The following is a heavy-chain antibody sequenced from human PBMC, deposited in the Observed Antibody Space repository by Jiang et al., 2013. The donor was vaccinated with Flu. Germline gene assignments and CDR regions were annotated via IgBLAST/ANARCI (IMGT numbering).Heavy chain of an antibody. V-gene: IGHV4-59*01. CDR1: GGSISSYY. CDR2: IYYSGST. D-gene: IGHD4-17*01. CDR3: ARASPNGDFLYYFDY. J-gene: IGHJ4*02. Sequence: GLVKPSETLSLTCTVSGGSISSYYWSWIRQPPGRGLEWIGYIYYSGSTNYNPSLKSRVTISVDTSKNQFSLKLSSVTAADTAVYYCARASPNGDFLYYFDYWGQGTLVTVSS.